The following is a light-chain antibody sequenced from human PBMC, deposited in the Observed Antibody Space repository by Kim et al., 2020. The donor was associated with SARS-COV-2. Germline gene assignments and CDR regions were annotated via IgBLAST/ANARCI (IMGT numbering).Light chain of an antibody. Sequence: GQNVTMSSSGSSSNIGNNSVAWYQQVPGTAPKLLISDNSKRTSGIPDRFSGSKSGTSATLGITGLQTGDEADYYCGTWDRSLSVWAFGGGTKVTVL. CDR1: SSNIGNNS. CDR3: GTWDRSLSVWA. CDR2: DNS. V-gene: IGLV1-51*01. J-gene: IGLJ3*02.